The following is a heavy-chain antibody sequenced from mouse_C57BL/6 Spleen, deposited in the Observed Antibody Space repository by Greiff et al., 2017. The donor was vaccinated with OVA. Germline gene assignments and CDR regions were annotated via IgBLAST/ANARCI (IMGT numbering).Heavy chain of an antibody. V-gene: IGHV1-53*01. CDR3: AREVNRRGNSNFDY. CDR2: INPSNGGT. CDR1: GYTFPSYW. D-gene: IGHD2-5*01. J-gene: IGHJ2*01. Sequence: VQLQQPGTELVKPGASVKLSCKASGYTFPSYWRHWVKQRPGQGLEWIGNINPSNGGTNYNGKFKSKSTLTLYKSSGTSYMQLSSLTSEDSAVYYCAREVNRRGNSNFDYWGQGTTLTVSS.